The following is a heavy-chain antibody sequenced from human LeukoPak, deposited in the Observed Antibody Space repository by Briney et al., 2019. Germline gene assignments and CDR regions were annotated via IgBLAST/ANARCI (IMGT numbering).Heavy chain of an antibody. CDR2: IYHSGST. CDR3: ASVSSGGYFDY. J-gene: IGHJ4*02. CDR1: GDSVSGSYYS. Sequence: SETLSLTCAVSGDSVSGSYYSWTWIRQPPGKGLEWIGYIYHSGSTYYNPSLKSRVTISVDRSKNQFSLNLHSVTAADTAVYYCASVSSGGYFDYWGQGSRVSVSS. D-gene: IGHD3-16*01. V-gene: IGHV4-30-2*01.